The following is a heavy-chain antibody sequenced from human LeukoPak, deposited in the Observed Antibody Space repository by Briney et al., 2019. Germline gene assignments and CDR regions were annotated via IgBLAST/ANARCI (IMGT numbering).Heavy chain of an antibody. Sequence: GSLRLSCTGSGFTFGDFAMSWIRQPPGKGLEWIGEINHSGSTNYNPSLKSRVTISVDTSKNQFSLKLSSVTAADTAVYYGASGEWGGYYYYGMDVWGQGTTVTVSS. V-gene: IGHV4-34*01. CDR2: INHSGST. CDR3: ASGEWGGYYYYGMDV. CDR1: GFTFGDFA. J-gene: IGHJ6*02. D-gene: IGHD3-16*01.